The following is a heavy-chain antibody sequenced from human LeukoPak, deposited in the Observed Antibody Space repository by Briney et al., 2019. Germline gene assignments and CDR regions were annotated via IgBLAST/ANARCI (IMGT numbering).Heavy chain of an antibody. CDR3: ARAQKYSYDAFDI. J-gene: IGHJ3*02. V-gene: IGHV3-48*04. CDR1: GFTFSSYS. D-gene: IGHD4-11*01. Sequence: GGSLRLSCAASGFTFSSYSMNWVRQAPGKGLEYVSYISSGSGTIYYADSVEGRFTISRDNAKNSLYLQMNSLSAEDTAVYYCARAQKYSYDAFDIWGQGTMVTVSS. CDR2: ISSGSGTI.